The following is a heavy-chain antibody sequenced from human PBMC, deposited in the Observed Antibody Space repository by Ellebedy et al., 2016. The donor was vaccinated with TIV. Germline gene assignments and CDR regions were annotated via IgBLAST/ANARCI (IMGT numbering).Heavy chain of an antibody. CDR3: TKGAWLDD. V-gene: IGHV3-33*06. CDR2: IWYDGSKE. Sequence: GESLKISXVASGFSFSRYGMHWVRQAPGKGLEWVTLIWYDGSKEYYADSVKGRFTISRDNSKNTLYLQMNSLRAEDTAVYYCTKGAWLDDWGPGTLVTVSS. D-gene: IGHD1-26*01. CDR1: GFSFSRYG. J-gene: IGHJ4*02.